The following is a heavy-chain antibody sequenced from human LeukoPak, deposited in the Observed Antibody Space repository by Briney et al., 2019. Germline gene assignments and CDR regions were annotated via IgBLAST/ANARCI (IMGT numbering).Heavy chain of an antibody. Sequence: SETLSLTCTVSGYSISSGYYWGWIRQPPGKGLEWIGSIYHSGSTYYNPSLKSRVTISVDTSKNQFSLKLSSVTAADTAVYYCVSSIVGAHAFDYWGQGTLVTVSS. CDR2: IYHSGST. V-gene: IGHV4-38-2*02. D-gene: IGHD1-26*01. J-gene: IGHJ4*02. CDR1: GYSISSGYY. CDR3: VSSIVGAHAFDY.